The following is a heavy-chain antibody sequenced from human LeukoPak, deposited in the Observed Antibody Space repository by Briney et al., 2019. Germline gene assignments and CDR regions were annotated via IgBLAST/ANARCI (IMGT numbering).Heavy chain of an antibody. CDR2: INPNSGGT. CDR1: GYTFTDYY. V-gene: IGHV1-2*02. Sequence: ASAKVSCKASGYTFTDYYMHWVRQAPGQGLEWLGWINPNSGGTSYAQKFQGRVTMTRDTSISTAYMEVSRLRSDDTAVYYCATMGATNFDHWGQGTLVTVSS. J-gene: IGHJ4*02. CDR3: ATMGATNFDH. D-gene: IGHD1-26*01.